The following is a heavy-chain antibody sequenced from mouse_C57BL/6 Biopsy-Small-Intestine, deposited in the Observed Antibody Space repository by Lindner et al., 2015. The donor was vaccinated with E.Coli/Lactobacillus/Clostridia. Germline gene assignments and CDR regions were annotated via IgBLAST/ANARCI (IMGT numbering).Heavy chain of an antibody. V-gene: IGHV1-80*01. Sequence: VQLQESGAELVKPGAPVKISCKVSGYSFSSYWMNWVKQGPGKGLEWIGQIYPGDGDANYNGNFKGKATLTADKFSSTAYMHLSSLTSEDSAVYFCARGDYGSSYGAMDSWGQGTSVTVSS. J-gene: IGHJ4*01. CDR3: ARGDYGSSYGAMDS. D-gene: IGHD1-1*01. CDR2: IYPGDGDA. CDR1: GYSFSSYW.